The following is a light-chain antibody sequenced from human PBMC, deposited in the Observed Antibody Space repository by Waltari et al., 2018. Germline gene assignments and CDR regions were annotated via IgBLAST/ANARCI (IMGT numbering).Light chain of an antibody. J-gene: IGKJ2*01. CDR1: QSLLYRNGYTY. Sequence: DIVMTQSPRSLPITPGEPASISCRSSQSLLYRNGYTYLDWYLQKTGQSPQLLIYLASHRASGVPDRFSGSGSGTDFTLKISRVEAEDVGVYYCMQALEAPRTFGQGTKLENK. V-gene: IGKV2-28*01. CDR3: MQALEAPRT. CDR2: LAS.